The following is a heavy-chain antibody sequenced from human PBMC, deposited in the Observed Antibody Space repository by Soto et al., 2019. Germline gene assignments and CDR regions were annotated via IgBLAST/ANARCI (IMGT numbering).Heavy chain of an antibody. CDR1: GFTFSSYA. J-gene: IGHJ5*02. D-gene: IGHD6-19*01. CDR2: ISYDGSNK. CDR3: AASYGNGWYVPDT. Sequence: GGSLRLSCAASGFTFSSYAMHWVRQAPGKGLEWVAVISYDGSNKYYADSVKGRFTISRDNSKNTLYLQMNSLRAEDTAVYYCAASYGNGWYVPDTWGQGTLVTVSS. V-gene: IGHV3-30-3*01.